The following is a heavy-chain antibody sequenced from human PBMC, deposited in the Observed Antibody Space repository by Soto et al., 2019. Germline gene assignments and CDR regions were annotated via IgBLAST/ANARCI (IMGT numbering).Heavy chain of an antibody. Sequence: GGSLRLSCAASGFTFSDYYMSWIRQAPGKGLEWVSYISSSGSTIYYADSVKGRFTISRDNAKNSRYLQMNSLRAEDTAVYYCARDGVWESGGLYGSGRTYYMDVWGKGTTVTVSS. D-gene: IGHD3-10*01. CDR3: ARDGVWESGGLYGSGRTYYMDV. V-gene: IGHV3-11*01. J-gene: IGHJ6*03. CDR1: GFTFSDYY. CDR2: ISSSGSTI.